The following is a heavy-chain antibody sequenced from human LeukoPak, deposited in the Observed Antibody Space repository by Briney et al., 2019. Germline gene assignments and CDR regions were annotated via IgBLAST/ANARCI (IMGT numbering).Heavy chain of an antibody. CDR3: TRHQTNFYGSGAPFDP. CDR2: LYHSGNS. J-gene: IGHJ5*02. Sequence: SETLSLTCSVSGGSITTTYYWSWIRQPPGGGLEWIASLYHSGNSNYSPSLKSRVTMSVDTSKSQFSLQLTSMTAADTAIYYCTRHQTNFYGSGAPFDPWGQGTLVTVSS. CDR1: GGSITTTYY. D-gene: IGHD3-10*01. V-gene: IGHV4-39*01.